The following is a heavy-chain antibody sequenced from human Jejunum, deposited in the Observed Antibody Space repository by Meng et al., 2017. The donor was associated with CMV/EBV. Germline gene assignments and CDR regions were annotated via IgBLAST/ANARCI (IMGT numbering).Heavy chain of an antibody. CDR1: GGSIISSDYY. CDR2: VYYTGSA. CDR3: ASSTTVTPRFDS. Sequence: HLQLQESGPGRVRSSETLSLTCTVSGGSIISSDYYWVWIRQPPGKGLEWIGSVYYTGSAYYNTSLKSRVTMFVDTSKNQFSLKLSSLSAADTAVYYCASSTTVTPRFDSWGQGTLVTVSS. J-gene: IGHJ4*02. D-gene: IGHD4-17*01. V-gene: IGHV4-39*01.